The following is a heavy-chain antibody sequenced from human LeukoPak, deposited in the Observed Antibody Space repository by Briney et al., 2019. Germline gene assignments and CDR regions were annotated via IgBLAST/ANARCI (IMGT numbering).Heavy chain of an antibody. D-gene: IGHD3-22*01. V-gene: IGHV1-46*01. Sequence: VASVKVSCKASGYTFTSYYMHWVRQASGQGLEWMGIINPSGGSTSYAQKFQGRVTMTRDTSTSTVYMELSSLRSEDTAVYYCAREGAYYDSSGYYSRYFDYWGQGTLVTVSS. CDR3: AREGAYYDSSGYYSRYFDY. CDR2: INPSGGST. CDR1: GYTFTSYY. J-gene: IGHJ4*02.